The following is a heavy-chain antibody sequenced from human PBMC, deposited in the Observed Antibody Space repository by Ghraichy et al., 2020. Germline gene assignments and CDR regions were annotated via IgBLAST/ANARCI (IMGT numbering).Heavy chain of an antibody. CDR3: ARESVAVAGLDS. Sequence: SETLSLTCTVSGGSVSGHFWTWVRQPAGKGLEWIGRVFVSGDTNYNPSLKSRLTISLDTSKNQFSLTLTSVTAADTALYYCARESVAVAGLDSWGQGIPVTVS. CDR2: VFVSGDT. J-gene: IGHJ4*02. CDR1: GGSVSGHF. V-gene: IGHV4-4*07. D-gene: IGHD6-19*01.